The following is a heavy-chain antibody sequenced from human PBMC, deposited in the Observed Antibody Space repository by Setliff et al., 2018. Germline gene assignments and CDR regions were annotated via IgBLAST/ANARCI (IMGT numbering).Heavy chain of an antibody. CDR1: GFSFANYA. D-gene: IGHD3-22*01. V-gene: IGHV3-9*01. CDR3: AKDQPHKYDSSGSAPIDY. CDR2: INWNSRSV. J-gene: IGHJ4*02. Sequence: GGSLRLSCAASGFSFANYAMHWVRQVPGKGLEWVSGINWNSRSVAYAVSVRGRFTISRDNAKNSLYLQMNSLRREDTAVYYCAKDQPHKYDSSGSAPIDYWGQGTLVTVSS.